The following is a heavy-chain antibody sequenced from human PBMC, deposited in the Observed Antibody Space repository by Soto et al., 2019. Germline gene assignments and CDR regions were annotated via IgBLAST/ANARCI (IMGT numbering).Heavy chain of an antibody. CDR2: ISGSGGST. D-gene: IGHD3-10*01. Sequence: QPGGSLRLSCAASGFTFSSYAMSWVRQAPGEGLEWVSAISGSGGSTYYADSVKGRFTISRDNSKNTPYLQMNSLSAEDTAVYYCAKDQYGSGSSYYGMDVWGQGTTVTVSS. J-gene: IGHJ6*02. CDR3: AKDQYGSGSSYYGMDV. CDR1: GFTFSSYA. V-gene: IGHV3-23*01.